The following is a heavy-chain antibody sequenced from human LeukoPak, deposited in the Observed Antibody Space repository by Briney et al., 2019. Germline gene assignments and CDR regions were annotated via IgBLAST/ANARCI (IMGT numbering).Heavy chain of an antibody. J-gene: IGHJ4*02. CDR3: VRDGDYYDSGGYGNI. CDR2: IFHTGST. V-gene: IGHV4-30-2*01. Sequence: SQTLSLTCSVSGGSIGSGIYSWSWIRQPPGQGLEWSGYIFHTGSTSYNPSLKSRVTISVDTSKNQFSLKLSSVTAADTAMYYCVRDGDYYDSGGYGNIWGQGTLVTVSS. CDR1: GGSIGSGIYS. D-gene: IGHD3-22*01.